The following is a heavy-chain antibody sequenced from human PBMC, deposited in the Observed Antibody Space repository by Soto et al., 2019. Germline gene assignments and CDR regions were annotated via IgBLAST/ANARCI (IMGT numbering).Heavy chain of an antibody. V-gene: IGHV3-23*01. CDR1: GFTFSSYA. Sequence: EVQLLESGGGLVQPGGSLRLSCAASGFTFSSYAMSWVRQAPGKGLEWVSAISGSGGSTYYADSVKGRFTISRDNSKNTLYLQMNSLRAEDTAVYYCSLWFGELPPNYYYGMDVWGQGTTVTVSS. CDR3: SLWFGELPPNYYYGMDV. CDR2: ISGSGGST. D-gene: IGHD3-10*01. J-gene: IGHJ6*02.